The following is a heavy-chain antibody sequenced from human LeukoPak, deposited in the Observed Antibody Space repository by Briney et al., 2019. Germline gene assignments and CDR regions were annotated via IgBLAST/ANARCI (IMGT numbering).Heavy chain of an antibody. CDR1: GGSISSYY. V-gene: IGHV4-59*08. J-gene: IGHJ4*02. D-gene: IGHD3-10*01. Sequence: SETLSLTCTVSGGSISSYYWSWIRQPPGKGLEWIGYIYYSGSTNYNPSLKSRVTLSVDTSKNQFSLKLSSVTAADTAVYYCARHYYGSGRGHVGYWGQGTLVTVSS. CDR3: ARHYYGSGRGHVGY. CDR2: IYYSGST.